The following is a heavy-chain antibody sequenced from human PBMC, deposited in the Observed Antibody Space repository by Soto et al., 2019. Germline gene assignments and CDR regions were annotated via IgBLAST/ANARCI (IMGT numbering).Heavy chain of an antibody. CDR3: ARGHHRWPQLWYFDL. Sequence: QVQLVQSGAEVKKPGSSVKVSCKASGGTFSNYPISWVRQAPGQGLEWMGGIIPIFGTVNYAQKFQGRVTITEDESRSTAYMELSSLTSEDTAVYYGARGHHRWPQLWYFDLWGRGTLVTVSS. J-gene: IGHJ2*01. CDR2: IIPIFGTV. CDR1: GGTFSNYP. D-gene: IGHD5-12*01. V-gene: IGHV1-69*12.